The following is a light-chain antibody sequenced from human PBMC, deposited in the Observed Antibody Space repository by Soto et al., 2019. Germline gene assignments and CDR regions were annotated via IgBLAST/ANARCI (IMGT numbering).Light chain of an antibody. CDR1: QSISSW. CDR2: KAS. Sequence: DIQMTQSPSTLSASVGDRVTITCRASQSISSWLAWYQQKPGKAPKLLIYKASSIESGVPSRFSGSGSGTEFTLTISSLQPDDFATYYCQQYNSYSYPFGQGTKLEIK. CDR3: QQYNSYSYP. V-gene: IGKV1-5*03. J-gene: IGKJ2*01.